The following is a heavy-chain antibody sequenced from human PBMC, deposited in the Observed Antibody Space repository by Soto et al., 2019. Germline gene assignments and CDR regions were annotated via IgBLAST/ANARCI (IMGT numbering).Heavy chain of an antibody. CDR1: GGTFSSYA. Sequence: QVQLVQSGAEVKKPGSSVKVSCKASGGTFSSYAISWVRQAPGQGLEWMGGIIPIFGTANYAQKFQGRVTITADESTSTACMELSRLRSEDTAVYYCARSITMVRGVTHIYYDYGMDVWGQGTTVTVCS. CDR2: IIPIFGTA. D-gene: IGHD3-10*01. J-gene: IGHJ6*02. CDR3: ARSITMVRGVTHIYYDYGMDV. V-gene: IGHV1-69*01.